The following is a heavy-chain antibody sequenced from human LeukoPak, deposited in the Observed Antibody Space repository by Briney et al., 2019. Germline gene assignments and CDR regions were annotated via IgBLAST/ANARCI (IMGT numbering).Heavy chain of an antibody. CDR2: IVHSGST. V-gene: IGHV4-39*07. D-gene: IGHD3-10*01. Sequence: PSETLSLTCTVSGGSFSSSTYYWSWIRQPPGKGLEWIGEIVHSGSTNYNPSLKSRVTISVDTSKNQFSLKLTSVTAADTAVYYCARRLRFVGVWFDPWGQGTLVTVSS. CDR3: ARRLRFVGVWFDP. CDR1: GGSFSSSTYY. J-gene: IGHJ5*02.